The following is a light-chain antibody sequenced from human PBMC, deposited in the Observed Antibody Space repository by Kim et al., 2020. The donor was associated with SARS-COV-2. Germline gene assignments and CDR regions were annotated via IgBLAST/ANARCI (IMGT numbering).Light chain of an antibody. Sequence: LTQPPSASGSPGQSVTISCTGTSSDIGAYDYVSWYQQHPGKAPKLMIYEVIKRPSGVPDRFSGSKSGNTASLTVSGLQAEDEADYYCCSWVASSYVF. CDR1: SSDIGAYDY. V-gene: IGLV2-8*01. J-gene: IGLJ1*01. CDR3: CSWVASSYV. CDR2: EVI.